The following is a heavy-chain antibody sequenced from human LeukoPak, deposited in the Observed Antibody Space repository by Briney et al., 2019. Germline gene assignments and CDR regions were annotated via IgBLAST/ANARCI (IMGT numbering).Heavy chain of an antibody. J-gene: IGHJ4*02. CDR1: GYRSSSYW. Sequence: GESLKISCKGSGYRSSSYWIGWVRQMPGKGLEWMGIIYPGDSETRYSPSFQGQVTISADKSISTAYLQRSSLKASDTAMYYCVRALGYCSSGSCYYYDYWGQGTLGTVSS. CDR2: IYPGDSET. CDR3: VRALGYCSSGSCYYYDY. V-gene: IGHV5-51*01. D-gene: IGHD2-15*01.